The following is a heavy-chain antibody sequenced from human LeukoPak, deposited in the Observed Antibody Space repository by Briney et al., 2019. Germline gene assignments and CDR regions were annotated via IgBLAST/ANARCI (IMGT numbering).Heavy chain of an antibody. CDR1: GGSISTSTYY. CDR3: VRFGAAAALVEY. Sequence: PSETLSLTCTVSGGSISTSTYYWGWIRQPPGKGLEWIGYIYYSGSTNYNPSLKSRVTISVDTSKNQFSLKLSSVTAADTAVYYCVRFGAAAALVEYWGQGTLVTVSS. J-gene: IGHJ4*02. V-gene: IGHV4-61*05. D-gene: IGHD6-13*01. CDR2: IYYSGST.